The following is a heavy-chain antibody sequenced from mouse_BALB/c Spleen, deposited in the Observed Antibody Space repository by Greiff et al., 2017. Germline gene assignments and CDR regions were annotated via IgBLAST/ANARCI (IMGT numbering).Heavy chain of an antibody. CDR2: INPSTGYT. CDR3: ARKEVTLDY. V-gene: IGHV1-7*01. CDR1: GYTFTSYW. J-gene: IGHJ2*01. D-gene: IGHD2-1*01. Sequence: VQLQQSGAELAKPGASVKMSCKASGYTFTSYWMHWVKQRPGQGLEWIGYINPSTGYTEYNQKFKDKATLTADKSSSTAYMQLSSLTSEDSAVYYCARKEVTLDYWGQGTTLTVSS.